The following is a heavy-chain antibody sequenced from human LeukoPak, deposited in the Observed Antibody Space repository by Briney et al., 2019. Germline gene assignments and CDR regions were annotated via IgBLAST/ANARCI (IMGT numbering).Heavy chain of an antibody. CDR1: GLNIRNYW. CDR2: MNDDGSGI. V-gene: IGHV3-74*01. J-gene: IGHJ4*02. Sequence: GGSLRLSCALSGLNIRNYWMHWVRQAPGKGLVWVSRMNDDGSGISYADSVKGRFTISRDSSKNTLYLQLNSLRADDTAVYYCATSMGGGNIDYWGQGTLVTVSS. CDR3: ATSMGGGNIDY. D-gene: IGHD3-16*01.